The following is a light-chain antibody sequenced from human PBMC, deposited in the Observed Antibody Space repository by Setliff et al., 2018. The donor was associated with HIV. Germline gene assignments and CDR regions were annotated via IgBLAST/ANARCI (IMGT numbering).Light chain of an antibody. CDR2: SAS. V-gene: IGKV1-8*01. J-gene: IGKJ3*01. CDR3: QHSDNLPLT. CDR1: QNINSH. Sequence: AIRLTQSPSSLSASVGDRVTITCRASQNINSHLAWYQQKPGKAPKLLIHSASTLEIGVPSRFTGTGSGTHFTLTIGCLQPEDFATYYCQHSDNLPLTFGPGTKMDIK.